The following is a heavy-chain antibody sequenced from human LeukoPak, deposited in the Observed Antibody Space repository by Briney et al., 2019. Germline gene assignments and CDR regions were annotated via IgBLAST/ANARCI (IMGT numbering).Heavy chain of an antibody. V-gene: IGHV3-48*02. CDR3: ARALWYSSGWRYFDY. D-gene: IGHD6-25*01. CDR1: GFTLSSTS. CDR2: ISSSSNTI. J-gene: IGHJ4*02. Sequence: GGSLRLSCAASGFTLSSTSMNWVRQAPGKGLGWVSYISSSSNTIYYADSVKGRFTISRDNAKNSLYLQMNSLRDEDTAVYYCARALWYSSGWRYFDYWGQGTLVAVSS.